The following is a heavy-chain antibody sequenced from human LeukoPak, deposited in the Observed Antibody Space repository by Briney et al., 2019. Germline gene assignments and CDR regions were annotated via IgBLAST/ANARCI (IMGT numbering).Heavy chain of an antibody. Sequence: PGGSLRLSCAASGFTFDDYAMPWVRQAPGKGLEWVSGISWNSGSIGYADSVKGRFTISRDNAKNSLYLQMNSLRAEDTALYYCAKDIGPDYYGSGSFDYWGQGTLVTVSS. V-gene: IGHV3-9*01. D-gene: IGHD3-10*01. J-gene: IGHJ4*02. CDR2: ISWNSGSI. CDR3: AKDIGPDYYGSGSFDY. CDR1: GFTFDDYA.